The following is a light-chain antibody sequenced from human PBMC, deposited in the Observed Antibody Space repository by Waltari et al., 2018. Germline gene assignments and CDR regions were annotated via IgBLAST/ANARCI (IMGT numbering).Light chain of an antibody. V-gene: IGKV1-12*01. CDR3: QQAHTFPPT. CDR1: QGIRSW. Sequence: DIQMTQSPSSVSAPVGDRVPINCRASQGIRSWLAWYQQKPGKAPKLLIYAASTLQSGVPSRFSGSGSGTDFTLTISSLQPEDFATYYCQQAHTFPPTFGPGTKVHIQ. CDR2: AAS. J-gene: IGKJ3*01.